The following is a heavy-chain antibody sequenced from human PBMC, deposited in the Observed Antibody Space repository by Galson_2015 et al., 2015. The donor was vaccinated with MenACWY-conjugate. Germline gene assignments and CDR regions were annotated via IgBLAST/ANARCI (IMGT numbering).Heavy chain of an antibody. CDR3: ARGGLTLVVAATGAFDI. J-gene: IGHJ3*02. CDR2: ISYDGSNK. Sequence: SLRLSCAASGFTFSSYAMHWVRQAPGKGLEWVAVISYDGSNKYYADSVKGRFTISRDNSKNTLYLQMNSLRAEDTAVYYCARGGLTLVVAATGAFDIWGQGTMVTVSS. CDR1: GFTFSSYA. V-gene: IGHV3-30*04. D-gene: IGHD2-15*01.